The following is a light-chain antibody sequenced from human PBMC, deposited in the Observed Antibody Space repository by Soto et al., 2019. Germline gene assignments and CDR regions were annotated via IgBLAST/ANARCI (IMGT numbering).Light chain of an antibody. CDR3: QSYDTGLTGHVL. CDR1: SSNIGAGFD. CDR2: AST. J-gene: IGLJ2*01. V-gene: IGLV1-40*01. Sequence: QSVLTQPPSVSGAPGQRVTISCSGNSSNIGAGFDVHWYQQLPGASPKLLIYASTNRPSGVPDRFSGSKSDTSASLAITGLPIDDEADYYCQSYDTGLTGHVLFGGGTKLTVL.